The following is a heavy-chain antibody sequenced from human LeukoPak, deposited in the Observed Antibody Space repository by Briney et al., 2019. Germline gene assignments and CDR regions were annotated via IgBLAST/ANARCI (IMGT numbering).Heavy chain of an antibody. J-gene: IGHJ4*02. V-gene: IGHV3-74*01. CDR2: INPDGSQT. CDR1: GFTFNTYW. CDR3: AKIGYYFDY. D-gene: IGHD3-10*01. Sequence: GVLRLSCAASGFTFNTYWMHWVRQAPGKGLVWVSHINPDGSQTNYADSVTGRFTISRDNAKNTLYLQMNSLRAEDTAVYYCAKIGYYFDYWGQGTLVAVSS.